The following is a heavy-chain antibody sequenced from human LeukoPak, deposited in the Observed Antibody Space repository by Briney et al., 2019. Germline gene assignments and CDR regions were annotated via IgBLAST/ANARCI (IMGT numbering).Heavy chain of an antibody. D-gene: IGHD2-2*01. V-gene: IGHV1-2*02. CDR2: INPNSGGT. CDR3: ARADIVVVPAAMDY. CDR1: GYAFTGYY. Sequence: ASVKVSCKASGYAFTGYYMHWVRQAPGQGLEWMGWINPNSGGTNYAQKFQGRVTMTRDTSISTAYMELSRLRSDDTAMYYCARADIVVVPAAMDYWGQGTLVTVSS. J-gene: IGHJ4*02.